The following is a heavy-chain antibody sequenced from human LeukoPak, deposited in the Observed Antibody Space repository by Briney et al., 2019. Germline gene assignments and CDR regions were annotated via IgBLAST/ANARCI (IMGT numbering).Heavy chain of an antibody. V-gene: IGHV1-2*02. CDR2: INPNSGAT. J-gene: IGHJ5*02. D-gene: IGHD1-26*01. CDR1: GYMFLRNY. CDR3: ARRRIVGSNWFDP. Sequence: GASVKVSCKASGYMFLRNYIHWVRQAPGRGLEWMGWINPNSGATKYAEKFQGRVTLTRDTSVTTVYMDLSRLKTDDTALYYCARRRIVGSNWFDPWGQGTRVTVSA.